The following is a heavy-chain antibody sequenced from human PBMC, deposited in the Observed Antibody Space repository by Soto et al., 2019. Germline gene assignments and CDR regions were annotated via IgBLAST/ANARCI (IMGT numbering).Heavy chain of an antibody. CDR1: GFTFSNYW. V-gene: IGHV3-74*01. D-gene: IGHD4-17*01. CDR2: IDSDGRTT. CDR3: VRDGVTTFFDF. Sequence: GGSLRLSCAASGFTFSNYWMHWVRQAPGKGLVWVSRIDSDGRTTSYADSVKGRFTISRDNAKDTLYLEMNSLGAEDTAVYYCVRDGVTTFFDFWGQGTLVTVSS. J-gene: IGHJ4*02.